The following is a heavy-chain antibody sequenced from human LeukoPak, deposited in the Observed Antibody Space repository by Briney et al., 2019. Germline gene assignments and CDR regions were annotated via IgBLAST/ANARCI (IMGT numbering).Heavy chain of an antibody. CDR2: ISSSSSYT. Sequence: PGGSLRLSCAASGFTFSDYYMSWICQAPGKGLEWVSYISSSSSYTNYADSVKGRFTISRDNAKNSLYLQMNSLRAEDTAVYYCARDSARVIRYFDWVLDYYYYYGMDVWGKGTTVTVSS. J-gene: IGHJ6*04. CDR1: GFTFSDYY. V-gene: IGHV3-11*06. D-gene: IGHD3-9*01. CDR3: ARDSARVIRYFDWVLDYYYYYGMDV.